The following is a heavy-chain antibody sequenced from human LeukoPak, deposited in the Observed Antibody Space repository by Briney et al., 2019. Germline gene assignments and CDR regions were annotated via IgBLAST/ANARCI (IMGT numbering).Heavy chain of an antibody. CDR3: ARYGSPQGFELYEGDYYYYYMDV. CDR1: GYSFTSYW. J-gene: IGHJ6*03. CDR2: IYPGDSDT. V-gene: IGHV5-51*01. Sequence: GESLKISCKGSGYSFTSYWIGWVRQMPGKDLEWMGIIYPGDSDTTYSPSFQGQVTISADKSISTAYLQWSSLKASDTAMYYCARYGSPQGFELYEGDYYYYYMDVWGKGTTVTVSS. D-gene: IGHD3-3*01.